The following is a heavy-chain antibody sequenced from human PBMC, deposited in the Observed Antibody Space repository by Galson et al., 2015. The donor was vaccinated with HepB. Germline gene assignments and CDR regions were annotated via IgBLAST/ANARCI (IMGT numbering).Heavy chain of an antibody. D-gene: IGHD2-21*02. J-gene: IGHJ4*02. CDR1: GGSISSYY. CDR3: ASGGVGGDPDY. CDR2: IYTSGST. V-gene: IGHV4-4*08. Sequence: ETLSLTCTVSGGSISSYYWSWIRQPPGKGLEWIGYIYTSGSTNYNPSLKSRVTMSVDTSKNQFSLKLSSVTAADTAVYYCASGGVGGDPDYWGQGTLVTVSS.